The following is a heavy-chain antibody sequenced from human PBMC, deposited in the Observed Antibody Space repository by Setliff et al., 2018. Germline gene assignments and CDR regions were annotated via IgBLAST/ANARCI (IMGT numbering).Heavy chain of an antibody. CDR2: ITDDGGTT. V-gene: IGHV3-23*01. Sequence: PGESLKISCTTSGFTFFSYTMNWVRQAPGKGLEWVSAITDDGGTTHYAGSVKGRFTIARDNSNSTLYLQMNSLRVEGTALYYCAKSSGSSSSTNLEYLGPGTLVTVSS. J-gene: IGHJ4*02. CDR3: AKSSGSSSSTNLEY. D-gene: IGHD6-6*01. CDR1: GFTFFSYT.